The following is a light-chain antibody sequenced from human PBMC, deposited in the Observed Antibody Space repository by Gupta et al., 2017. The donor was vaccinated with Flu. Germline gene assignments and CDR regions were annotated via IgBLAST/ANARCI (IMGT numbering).Light chain of an antibody. V-gene: IGKV3-11*01. CDR1: QSVSSY. Sequence: EIVLTPSPATLSLSPGERATLSCTASQSVSSYFAWYQQKPGQAPRLLIYDASNRATGIPARFSGSGSGTDFTLTISSLEPEDFAVYYCQQRSNWLTFGGGTKVEIK. CDR3: QQRSNWLT. J-gene: IGKJ4*01. CDR2: DAS.